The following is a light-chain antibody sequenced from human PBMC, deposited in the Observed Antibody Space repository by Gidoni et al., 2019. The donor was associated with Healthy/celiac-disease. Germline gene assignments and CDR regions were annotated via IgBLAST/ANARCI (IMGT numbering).Light chain of an antibody. CDR2: EVS. V-gene: IGLV2-14*01. Sequence: QSALTQPASVSGSPGQSITISCTGTSIDVGCYNYVSWYQQHPGKAPKLIIYEVSNRPSGVSNRFSGSKSGNTASLTISGLHAEDEADYYCSSYTSSSTLVFGGGTKLTVL. CDR1: SIDVGCYNY. J-gene: IGLJ2*01. CDR3: SSYTSSSTLV.